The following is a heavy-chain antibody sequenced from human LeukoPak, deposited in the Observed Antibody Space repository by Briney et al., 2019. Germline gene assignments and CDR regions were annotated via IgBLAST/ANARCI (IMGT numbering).Heavy chain of an antibody. CDR2: IGGSGGST. V-gene: IGHV3-23*01. J-gene: IGHJ4*02. CDR3: AKLTAVTPSDY. Sequence: GGSLRLSCAASGFTFSNNVMSWVRQAPGKGLEWVSGIGGSGGSTYYADSVKGRFTVSSDNSKNTLYLQLNSLRAEDTALYYCAKLTAVTPSDYRGQGTLVTVSS. CDR1: GFTFSNNV. D-gene: IGHD6-13*01.